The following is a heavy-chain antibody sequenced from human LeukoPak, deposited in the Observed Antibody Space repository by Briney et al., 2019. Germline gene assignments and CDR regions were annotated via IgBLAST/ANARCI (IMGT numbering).Heavy chain of an antibody. J-gene: IGHJ4*02. D-gene: IGHD4/OR15-4a*01. CDR1: GGSISDNKW. Sequence: SETLSLTCAVSGGSISDNKWWNWVRQAPGKGLEWIGETYRSGSTTYNPSLKSRVTISVDKSKTHFFLNLVSVTAADTAVYFCASRQDDYGDLDCWGQGTLVTVSS. V-gene: IGHV4-4*02. CDR3: ASRQDDYGDLDC. CDR2: TYRSGST.